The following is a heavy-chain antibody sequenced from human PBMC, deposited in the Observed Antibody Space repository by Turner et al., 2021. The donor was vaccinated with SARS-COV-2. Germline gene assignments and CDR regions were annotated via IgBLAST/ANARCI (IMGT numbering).Heavy chain of an antibody. J-gene: IGHJ6*02. CDR1: GFTFSNYG. V-gene: IGHV3-9*01. CDR3: AKDMVRGLIYYYYGMDV. Sequence: EVQLVESGGGLVKPGGSLRLSCAASGFTFSNYGMNWVRQAPGKGLEWVSSISWNSRSIGYADSVKGRFTISRDNAKNSLYLQMHSLRAEDTALYYCAKDMVRGLIYYYYGMDVWGQGTTVTVSS. D-gene: IGHD3-10*01. CDR2: ISWNSRSI.